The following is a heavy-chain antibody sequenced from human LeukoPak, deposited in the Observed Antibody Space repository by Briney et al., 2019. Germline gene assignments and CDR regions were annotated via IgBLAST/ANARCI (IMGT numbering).Heavy chain of an antibody. CDR2: IWFDGSNT. V-gene: IGHV3-33*01. J-gene: IGHJ4*02. Sequence: PGRSLRLSCAASGFTFSSYTMHWVRQAPGKGLEWVAVIWFDGSNTYYADSVKGRFTISRDNSKNTLYLQMNSLRAEDTAVYYCARTRVDTTTFDYFDYWGQGTLVTVSS. D-gene: IGHD4-11*01. CDR1: GFTFSSYT. CDR3: ARTRVDTTTFDYFDY.